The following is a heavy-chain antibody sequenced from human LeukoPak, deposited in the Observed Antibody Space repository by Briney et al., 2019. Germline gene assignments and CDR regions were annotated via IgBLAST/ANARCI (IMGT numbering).Heavy chain of an antibody. CDR2: IYSDNT. D-gene: IGHD6-6*01. V-gene: IGHV3-66*03. CDR3: AKVADSYYYDH. J-gene: IGHJ4*02. CDR1: GFTVSSNS. Sequence: PGGSLRLSCTVSGFTVSSNSMSWVRQAPGKGLEWVSFIYSDNTHYSDSVKGRFTISRDNSKNTLYLQMNSLRAEDTAVHYCAKVADSYYYDHWGQGTLVTVSS.